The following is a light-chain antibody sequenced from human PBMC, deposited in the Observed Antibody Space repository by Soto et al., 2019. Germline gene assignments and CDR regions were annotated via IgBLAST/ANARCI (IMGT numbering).Light chain of an antibody. CDR2: GAS. Sequence: EIGMTQSPATLSVSPGERATLSCRASQSVSSNLAWYQQKPGQAPRLRIYGASTSATGIPARFSGSGSVTEFTLTISSLQSEDFAVYYCQQYNNWPPWTFGQGTKVEIK. CDR1: QSVSSN. V-gene: IGKV3-15*01. J-gene: IGKJ1*01. CDR3: QQYNNWPPWT.